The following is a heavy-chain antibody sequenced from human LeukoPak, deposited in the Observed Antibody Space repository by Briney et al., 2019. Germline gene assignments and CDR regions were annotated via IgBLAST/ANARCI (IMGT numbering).Heavy chain of an antibody. CDR2: IIPIFGTA. J-gene: IGHJ3*02. Sequence: SVKVSCKASGGTFSSYAISWVRQAPGQGLEWMGGIIPIFGTANYAQKFQGRVTITADESTSTAYMELSSLRSEDTAVYYCASRRRWLQLWAFDIWGQGTMVTVSS. CDR3: ASRRRWLQLWAFDI. CDR1: GGTFSSYA. V-gene: IGHV1-69*13. D-gene: IGHD5-24*01.